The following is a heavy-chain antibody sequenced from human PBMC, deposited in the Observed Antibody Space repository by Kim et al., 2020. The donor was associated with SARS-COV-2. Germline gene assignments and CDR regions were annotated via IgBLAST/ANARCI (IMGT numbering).Heavy chain of an antibody. D-gene: IGHD1-26*01. CDR3: ARRRSLEY. J-gene: IGHJ4*02. CDR2: INPNTGDT. CDR1: GYSFKGYY. V-gene: IGHV1-2*02. Sequence: ASVKVSCKASGYSFKGYYMHWVRQAPGQGLQWMGWINPNTGDTNYAQKFQDRVTMTSDTSITTAYMEMTRLTSDDTAVYYCARRRSLEYWGQGTLVTVSS.